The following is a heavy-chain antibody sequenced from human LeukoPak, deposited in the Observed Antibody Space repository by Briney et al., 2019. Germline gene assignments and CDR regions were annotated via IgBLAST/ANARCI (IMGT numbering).Heavy chain of an antibody. CDR2: IIPIFGTA. D-gene: IGHD6-13*01. CDR3: ARDQTRQDLGYSSSWYRFDP. CDR1: GYTFTSYV. J-gene: IGHJ5*02. Sequence: ASVKVSCKASGYTFTSYVVNWVRQAPGQGLEWMGGIIPIFGTANYAQKFQGRVTITADESTSTAYMELSSLRSEDTAVYYCARDQTRQDLGYSSSWYRFDPWGQGTLVTVSS. V-gene: IGHV1-69*13.